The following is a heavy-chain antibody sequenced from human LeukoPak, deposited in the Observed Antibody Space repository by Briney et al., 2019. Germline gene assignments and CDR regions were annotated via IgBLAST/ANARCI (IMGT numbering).Heavy chain of an antibody. Sequence: GGSLRLSCAASGFTFSSYAMSWVRQAPGKGLEWVSAISGSGSSTYYADSVKGRFTISRDNSKNTLYLQMNSLRAEDTAVYYCARNIGYCSGGSCYGVDYWGQGTLVTVSS. CDR2: ISGSGSST. CDR3: ARNIGYCSGGSCYGVDY. V-gene: IGHV3-23*01. CDR1: GFTFSSYA. J-gene: IGHJ4*02. D-gene: IGHD2-15*01.